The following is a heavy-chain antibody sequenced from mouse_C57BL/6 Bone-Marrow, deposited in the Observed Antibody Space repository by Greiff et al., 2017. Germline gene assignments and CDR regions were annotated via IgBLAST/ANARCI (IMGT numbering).Heavy chain of an antibody. D-gene: IGHD2-3*01. CDR3: ARKGYDLYYAMDY. CDR2: IYPGSGST. V-gene: IGHV1-55*01. Sequence: VKLQQPGAELVKPGASVKMSCKASGYTFTSYWITWVKQRPGQGLEWIGDIYPGSGSTNYNEKFKSKATLTVDTSSSTAYMQLSSLTTEDSAVYYCARKGYDLYYAMDYWGQGTSVTVSS. J-gene: IGHJ4*01. CDR1: GYTFTSYW.